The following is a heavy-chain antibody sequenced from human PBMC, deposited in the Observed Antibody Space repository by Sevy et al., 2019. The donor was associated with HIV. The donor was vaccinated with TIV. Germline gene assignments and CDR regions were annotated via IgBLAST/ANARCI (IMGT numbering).Heavy chain of an antibody. V-gene: IGHV3-7*01. J-gene: IGHJ2*01. CDR1: AFTFNNFW. CDR3: ASELWGGRGYFDL. D-gene: IGHD3-16*01. CDR2: INEDGSGT. Sequence: GGSLRLSCAASAFTFNNFWMSWVRQAPGKGLEWVAQINEDGSGTYYVDSVRGRFTMSTDKSKSSVYVQMNSMGAEDTAVYYCASELWGGRGYFDLWGRGTLVTVSS.